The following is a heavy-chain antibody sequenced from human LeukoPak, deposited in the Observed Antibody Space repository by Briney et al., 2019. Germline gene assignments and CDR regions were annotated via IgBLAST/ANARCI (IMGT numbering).Heavy chain of an antibody. Sequence: ASVKVSCKASGYTFTSYYMHWVRQAPGQGLEWMGIINPSGGSTSYAQKFQGRVTMTRDTSTSTVYMELSSLRSEDTAVYYCARDPPLTVTTGPFDYWGQGTLVTVSS. V-gene: IGHV1-46*01. CDR2: INPSGGST. CDR3: ARDPPLTVTTGPFDY. CDR1: GYTFTSYY. D-gene: IGHD4-17*01. J-gene: IGHJ4*02.